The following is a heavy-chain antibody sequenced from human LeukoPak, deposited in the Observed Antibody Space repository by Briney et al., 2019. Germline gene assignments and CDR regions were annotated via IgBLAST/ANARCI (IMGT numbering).Heavy chain of an antibody. Sequence: SETLSLTCAVSGGSISSGGYSWSWIRQPPGKGLEWIGYIYHSGSTYYNPSLKSRVTISVDRSKNQFSLKLSSVTAADTAVYYCARDLRSLTSSTSFSYYFDYWGQGTLVTVSS. D-gene: IGHD2-2*01. CDR1: GGSISSGGYS. V-gene: IGHV4-30-2*01. CDR3: ARDLRSLTSSTSFSYYFDY. J-gene: IGHJ4*02. CDR2: IYHSGST.